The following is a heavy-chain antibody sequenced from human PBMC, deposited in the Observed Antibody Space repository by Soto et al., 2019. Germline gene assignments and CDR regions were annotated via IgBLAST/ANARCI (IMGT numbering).Heavy chain of an antibody. Sequence: SETPLTCAVSGGSFTSNNWWTWVRQPPGQGLEWIGEIYRTGSTNYNPSLKSRVTISLDKSENQFSLKVTSLTAADTAVYYCASRDPGTSVDYWGQGTLVTVSS. CDR1: GGSFTSNNW. CDR3: ASRDPGTSVDY. J-gene: IGHJ4*02. CDR2: IYRTGST. D-gene: IGHD1-7*01. V-gene: IGHV4-4*02.